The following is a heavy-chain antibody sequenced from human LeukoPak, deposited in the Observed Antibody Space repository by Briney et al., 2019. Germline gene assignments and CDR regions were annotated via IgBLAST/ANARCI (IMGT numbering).Heavy chain of an antibody. J-gene: IGHJ4*02. V-gene: IGHV3-73*01. Sequence: PGGSLRLSCAASGFTFSGSAMHWVRQASGKGLEWVGRIRSKANSYATAYAASVKGRFTISRDDAKNSLYLQMNSLRAEDTALYYCAKDRGYSYGPHFDYWGQGTLVTVSS. CDR2: IRSKANSYAT. CDR1: GFTFSGSA. D-gene: IGHD5-18*01. CDR3: AKDRGYSYGPHFDY.